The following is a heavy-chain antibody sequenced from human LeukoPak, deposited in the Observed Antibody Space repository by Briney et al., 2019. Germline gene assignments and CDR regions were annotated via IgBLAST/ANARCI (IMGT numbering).Heavy chain of an antibody. V-gene: IGHV4-59*01. CDR1: GGSISSYY. CDR3: ARDRLLWFGEFTNYYYYYGMDV. Sequence: PSETLSLTCTVSGGSISSYYWSWIRQPPGKGLEWIGYIYYSGSTNYNPSLKSRVTISVDTSKNQFSLKLSSVTAADTAVYYCARDRLLWFGEFTNYYYYYGMDVWGQGTTVTVSS. D-gene: IGHD3-10*01. CDR2: IYYSGST. J-gene: IGHJ6*02.